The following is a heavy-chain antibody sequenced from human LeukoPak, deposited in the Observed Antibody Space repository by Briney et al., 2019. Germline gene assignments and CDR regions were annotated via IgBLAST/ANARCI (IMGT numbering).Heavy chain of an antibody. J-gene: IGHJ4*02. D-gene: IGHD4-17*01. CDR3: ARVTVTTYQGIDY. Sequence: GGSLRLSCAASGFTFSSYSMNWVRQAPGKGLEWVSSISSSSSYIYYADSVKGRFTISRDNAKNSLYLQMNSLRAEDTAVYYCARVTVTTYQGIDYWGQGTLVTVSS. CDR1: GFTFSSYS. CDR2: ISSSSSYI. V-gene: IGHV3-21*01.